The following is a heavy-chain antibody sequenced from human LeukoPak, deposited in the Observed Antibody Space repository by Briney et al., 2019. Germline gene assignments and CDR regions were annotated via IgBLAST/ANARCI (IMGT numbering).Heavy chain of an antibody. Sequence: PSETLSPTCAVSGVSISPYYWAWIRQPPGKGLEWIGYIHASGSNNQYPSLKSRVTISVDKSKNHFSLRLTSVTAADTAVYYCARLSAAVHLGAFDLWGQGTMVTVSS. J-gene: IGHJ3*01. V-gene: IGHV4-4*09. CDR1: GVSISPYY. CDR3: ARLSAAVHLGAFDL. D-gene: IGHD3-3*01. CDR2: IHASGSN.